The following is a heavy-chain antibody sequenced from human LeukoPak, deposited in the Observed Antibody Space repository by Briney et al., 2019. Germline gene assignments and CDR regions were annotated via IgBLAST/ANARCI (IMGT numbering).Heavy chain of an antibody. D-gene: IGHD1-26*01. CDR3: AREKVVGATQTSFDY. Sequence: GSLRLSCAASGFTFSSYAMSWVRQAPGKGLEWVSSISSSSSYIYYADSVKGRFTISRDNAKNSLYLQMNSLRAEDTAVYYCAREKVVGATQTSFDYWGQGTLVTVSS. CDR2: ISSSSSYI. J-gene: IGHJ4*02. CDR1: GFTFSSYA. V-gene: IGHV3-21*01.